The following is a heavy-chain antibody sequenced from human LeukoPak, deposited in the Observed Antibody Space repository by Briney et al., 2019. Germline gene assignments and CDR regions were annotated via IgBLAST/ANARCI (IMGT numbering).Heavy chain of an antibody. Sequence: PSETLSLTCTISGGSISSYYWSWIRQPQGKGLEWIGSIYYSGSTYYNPSLKSRVTISVDTSKNQFSLKLSSVTAADTAVYYCATGNYYYMDVWGKGTTVAISS. J-gene: IGHJ6*03. CDR1: GGSISSYY. D-gene: IGHD1-1*01. CDR2: IYYSGST. CDR3: ATGNYYYMDV. V-gene: IGHV4-59*05.